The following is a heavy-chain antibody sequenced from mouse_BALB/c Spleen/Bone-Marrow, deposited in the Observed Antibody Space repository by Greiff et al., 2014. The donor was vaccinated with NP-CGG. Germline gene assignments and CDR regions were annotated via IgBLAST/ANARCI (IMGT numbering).Heavy chain of an antibody. CDR2: ILPGSGTT. J-gene: IGHJ3*01. V-gene: IGHV1-9*01. D-gene: IGHD2-3*01. Sequence: QVQLQQSGAELMKPGASVKISCKATGYTFSSCWIEWVNQRPGHGLEWIGEILPGSGTTHYNEKFKDKATFTADTSSNTAYMQLSSLTSEDSAVYYCARGGYDTSIFAYWGQGTLVTVSA. CDR1: GYTFSSCW. CDR3: ARGGYDTSIFAY.